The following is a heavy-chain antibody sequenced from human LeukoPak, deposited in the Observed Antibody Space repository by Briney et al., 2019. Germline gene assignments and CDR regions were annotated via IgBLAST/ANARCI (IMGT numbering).Heavy chain of an antibody. J-gene: IGHJ4*02. CDR2: ISGSGGST. CDR1: GFTFGKYW. Sequence: GGSLRLSCVASGFTFGKYWMSWVRQAPGKGLEWVSAISGSGGSTYYADSVKGRFTISRDNSKNTLYLQMNSLRAEDTAVYYCAKDPPVVVGATTFDYWGQGTLVTVSS. V-gene: IGHV3-23*01. D-gene: IGHD1-26*01. CDR3: AKDPPVVVGATTFDY.